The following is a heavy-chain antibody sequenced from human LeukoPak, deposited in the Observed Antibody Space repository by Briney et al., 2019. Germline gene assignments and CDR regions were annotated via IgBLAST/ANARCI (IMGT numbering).Heavy chain of an antibody. V-gene: IGHV3-43*02. Sequence: GGSLILSCVASGLPIADFAMHWVRQAPGKGLEWVSLIGGDGVSTFYADSVKGRFSISRDNSKNSLSLEMNSLRTEDTAMYYCARESGKFDYWGQGTLVAVSS. J-gene: IGHJ4*02. CDR1: GLPIADFA. CDR2: IGGDGVST. CDR3: ARESGKFDY.